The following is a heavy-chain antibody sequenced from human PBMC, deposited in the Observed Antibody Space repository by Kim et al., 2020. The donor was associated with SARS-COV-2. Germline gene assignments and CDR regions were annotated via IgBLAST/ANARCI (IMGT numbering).Heavy chain of an antibody. J-gene: IGHJ5*02. CDR2: INHSGST. V-gene: IGHV4-34*01. D-gene: IGHD6-13*01. CDR1: GGSFSGYY. CDR3: AREPWYSSSWLSFDP. Sequence: SETLSLTCAVYGGSFSGYYWSWIRQPPGKGLEWIGEINHSGSTNYNPSLKSRVTISVDTSKNQFSLKLSSVTAADTAVYYCAREPWYSSSWLSFDPWGQGTLVTVSS.